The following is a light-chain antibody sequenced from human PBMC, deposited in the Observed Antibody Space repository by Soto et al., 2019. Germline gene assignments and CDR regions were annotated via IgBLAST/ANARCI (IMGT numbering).Light chain of an antibody. Sequence: IVMTQSPATLSVSPGERATLSCRASQSVSSNLAWYQQKPGQAPRLLIYDASTRATGIPARFSGSGSGPEFTLTISSLQSEDFALYYCQQYNNWPPLTFGGGTKVEIK. CDR3: QQYNNWPPLT. CDR2: DAS. CDR1: QSVSSN. J-gene: IGKJ4*01. V-gene: IGKV3-15*01.